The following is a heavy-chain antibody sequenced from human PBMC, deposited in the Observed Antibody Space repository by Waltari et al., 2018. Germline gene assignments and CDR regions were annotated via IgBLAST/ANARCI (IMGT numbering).Heavy chain of an antibody. CDR2: SYTSGDT. Sequence: QVQLQESGPGLVKPSETLSLTCTVSGGSISSYYWSWIRQPAGKGLEWIGRSYTSGDTNYNPSLKSRVTMSVDTSKNQFSLKLSSVTAADTAVYYCARSAARPDWYYYYDMDVWGKGTTVTISS. CDR1: GGSISSYY. CDR3: ARSAARPDWYYYYDMDV. V-gene: IGHV4-4*07. D-gene: IGHD6-6*01. J-gene: IGHJ6*03.